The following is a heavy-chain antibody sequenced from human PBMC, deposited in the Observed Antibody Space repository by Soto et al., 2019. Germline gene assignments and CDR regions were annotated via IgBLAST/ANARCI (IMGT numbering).Heavy chain of an antibody. D-gene: IGHD2-2*02. CDR3: AREWRYCSSTSCYRVYYFDY. CDR1: GGTFSSYA. Sequence: GASVKVSCKASGGTFSSYAISWVRQAPGQGLEWMGGIIPILGTANYAQKFQGRVTITADESTSTAYMELSSLRSEDTAVYYCAREWRYCSSTSCYRVYYFDYWGQGTLVTVSS. J-gene: IGHJ4*02. V-gene: IGHV1-69*13. CDR2: IIPILGTA.